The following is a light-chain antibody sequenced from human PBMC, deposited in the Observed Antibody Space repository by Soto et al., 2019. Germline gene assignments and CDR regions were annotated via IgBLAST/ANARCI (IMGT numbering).Light chain of an antibody. CDR3: AAWDDSLQAWV. V-gene: IGLV1-44*01. Sequence: QSVLTQPPSASGTPGQRVTISCSGSNSNIGRHTVSWYQQLPGTAPKLLIYTDNQRPSGVPDRFSDSKSGTSASLAISGLQSEDEAEYYCAAWDDSLQAWVFGGGTKLTVL. CDR1: NSNIGRHT. CDR2: TDN. J-gene: IGLJ3*02.